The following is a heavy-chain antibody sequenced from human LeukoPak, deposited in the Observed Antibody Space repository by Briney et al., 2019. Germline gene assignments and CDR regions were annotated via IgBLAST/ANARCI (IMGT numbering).Heavy chain of an antibody. CDR1: GFTFSNFY. J-gene: IGHJ3*02. V-gene: IGHV3-7*01. CDR2: IKPDASEK. D-gene: IGHD3-22*01. Sequence: GGSLRLSCTVSGFTFSNFYLSWVRQAPGKGLEWVANIKPDASEKYYVDSVKGRFTISRDNAKNSLYLQMNSLRAEDTAVYYCARDRMFSSGYYYDAFDIWGQGTMVTVSS. CDR3: ARDRMFSSGYYYDAFDI.